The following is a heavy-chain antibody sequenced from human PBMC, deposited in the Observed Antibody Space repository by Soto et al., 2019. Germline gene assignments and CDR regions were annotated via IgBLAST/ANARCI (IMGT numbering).Heavy chain of an antibody. CDR3: AREGVRFGYDYYGMDV. CDR2: ISSSSSYI. V-gene: IGHV3-21*01. D-gene: IGHD3-10*01. J-gene: IGHJ6*02. Sequence: GGSLRLSCAASEFTFSSYSMNWVRQAPGKGLEWVSSISSSSSYIYYADSVKGRFTISRDNAKNSLYLQMNSLRAEDTAVYYCAREGVRFGYDYYGMDVWGQGTTVTVSS. CDR1: EFTFSSYS.